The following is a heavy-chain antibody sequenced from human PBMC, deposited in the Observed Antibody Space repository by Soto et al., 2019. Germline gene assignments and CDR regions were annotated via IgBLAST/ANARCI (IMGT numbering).Heavy chain of an antibody. J-gene: IGHJ6*02. D-gene: IGHD1-20*01. CDR2: LHSDGWTT. Sequence: HGSLQTTGKGLVWVSRLHSDGWTTSYADSVKGRFTISRDDAKNTLYLQMNSLRAEDTAVYYCARHLLTGIRGGHCYPYGMGVRGQRPMVT. CDR3: ARHLLTGIRGGHCYPYGMGV. V-gene: IGHV3-74*01.